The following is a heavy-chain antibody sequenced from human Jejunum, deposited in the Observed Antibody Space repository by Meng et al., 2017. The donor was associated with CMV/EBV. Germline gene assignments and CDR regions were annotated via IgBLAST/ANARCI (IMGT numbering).Heavy chain of an antibody. CDR1: SIGRGGYH. CDR3: ARGSVSSNWYKEENFDF. V-gene: IGHV4-31*02. D-gene: IGHD6-13*01. CDR2: IYYSGTT. J-gene: IGHJ4*02. Sequence: SIGRGGYHWNWVRQHAGKGLEWIGYIYYSGTTNYNPSLKSRVSMSVDTSKNQFSLTLSSVTAADTAVYFCARGSVSSNWYKEENFDFWGQGTLVTVSS.